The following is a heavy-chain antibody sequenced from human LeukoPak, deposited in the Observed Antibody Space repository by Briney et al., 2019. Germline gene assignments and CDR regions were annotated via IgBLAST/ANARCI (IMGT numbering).Heavy chain of an antibody. V-gene: IGHV3-23*01. Sequence: GGSLRLSCTASGFTFSTYAMSWVRQAPGKGLECVSGILGSDYTTYYADSVNGRFTISRDNSKNTLYLQMNSLRAEDTAVYYCAKDLLRWSFDRWGQGTLVTVSS. CDR2: ILGSDYTT. D-gene: IGHD4-23*01. CDR3: AKDLLRWSFDR. J-gene: IGHJ4*02. CDR1: GFTFSTYA.